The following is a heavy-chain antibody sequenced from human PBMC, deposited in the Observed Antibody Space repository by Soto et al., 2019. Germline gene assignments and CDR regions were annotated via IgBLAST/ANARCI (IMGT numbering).Heavy chain of an antibody. D-gene: IGHD3-9*01. Sequence: ASVKVSCKASGRTCSSYAINWVRQAPGQGLEWMGGIIPICGTANYAQKFQGRVTITADESTSTAYMELSSLRSEDTAVYYCARVRLYYAILTANGIYYYSGMDVWGQGTTVTVSS. J-gene: IGHJ6*02. CDR3: ARVRLYYAILTANGIYYYSGMDV. V-gene: IGHV1-69*13. CDR2: IIPICGTA. CDR1: GRTCSSYA.